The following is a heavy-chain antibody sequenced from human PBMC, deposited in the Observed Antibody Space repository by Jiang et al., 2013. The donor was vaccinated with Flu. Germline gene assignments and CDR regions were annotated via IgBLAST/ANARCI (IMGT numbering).Heavy chain of an antibody. J-gene: IGHJ4*02. CDR3: ASTERQYSSANDY. D-gene: IGHD6-25*01. V-gene: IGHV1-69*01. Sequence: EWMGGSHPYLWYSKLRTEVQGRVTITADESTSTAYMELSSLRSEDTAVYYCASTERQYSSANDYWGQGTLVTVSS. CDR2: SHPYLWYS.